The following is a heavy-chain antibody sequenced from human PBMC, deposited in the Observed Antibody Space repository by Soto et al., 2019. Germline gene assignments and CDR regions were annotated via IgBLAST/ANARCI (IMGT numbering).Heavy chain of an antibody. D-gene: IGHD3-3*01. CDR3: TTCFSFDDFWSGYCDYYFDY. Sequence: PGGSLRLSCAASGFTFSNAWMSWVRQAPGKGLEWVGRIKSKTDGGTTDYAAPVKGRFTISRDDSKNTLYLQMNSLKTEDTAVYYCTTCFSFDDFWSGYCDYYFDYWGQGTLVTVSS. V-gene: IGHV3-15*01. CDR2: IKSKTDGGTT. CDR1: GFTFSNAW. J-gene: IGHJ4*02.